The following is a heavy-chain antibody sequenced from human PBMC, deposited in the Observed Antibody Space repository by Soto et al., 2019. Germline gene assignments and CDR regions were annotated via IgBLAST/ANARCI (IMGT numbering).Heavy chain of an antibody. J-gene: IGHJ5*02. Sequence: GEALKISCRTSGYKFTSSWIALVRQKPGKGLEWMGIIFPSDSDTRYSPSFQGQVTISADRSTSTVFLQWASLKASDTAVYFCARTDKSGYFNWFAPWGKGTLVTVS. D-gene: IGHD3-22*01. CDR2: IFPSDSDT. CDR1: GYKFTSSW. CDR3: ARTDKSGYFNWFAP. V-gene: IGHV5-51*01.